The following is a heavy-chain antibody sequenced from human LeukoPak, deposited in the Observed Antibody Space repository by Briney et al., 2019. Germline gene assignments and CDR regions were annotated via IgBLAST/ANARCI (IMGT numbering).Heavy chain of an antibody. CDR3: ARGPWGFNYYDSSGYTDY. CDR2: INPNSGGT. D-gene: IGHD3-22*01. CDR1: GYTFTGYY. V-gene: IGHV1-2*02. J-gene: IGHJ4*02. Sequence: GASVKVSCKASGYTFTGYYMHWVRQAPGQGLEWMGWINPNSGGTNYAQKFQGRVTMTRDTSISTAYMELSRLRSDDTAVYYCARGPWGFNYYDSSGYTDYWGQGTLVTVSS.